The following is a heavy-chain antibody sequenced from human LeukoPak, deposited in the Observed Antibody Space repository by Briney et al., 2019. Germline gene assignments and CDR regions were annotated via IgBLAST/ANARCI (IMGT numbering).Heavy chain of an antibody. V-gene: IGHV3-21*01. J-gene: IGHJ4*02. D-gene: IGHD3-10*01. CDR1: GFTFSSYA. CDR2: ISSSSSYI. Sequence: PGGSLRLSCAASGFTFSSYATSWVRQAPGKGLEWVSSISSSSSYIYYADSVKGRFTISRDNAKNSLYLQMNSLRAEDTAVYYCARDLDYYGSGRNFDYWGQGTLVTVSS. CDR3: ARDLDYYGSGRNFDY.